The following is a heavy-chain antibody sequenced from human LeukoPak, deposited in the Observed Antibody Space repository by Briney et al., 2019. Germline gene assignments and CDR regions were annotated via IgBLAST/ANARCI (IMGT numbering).Heavy chain of an antibody. D-gene: IGHD3-16*01. CDR2: ISSSGSYM. CDR1: ESLNGYA. CDR3: ARCALGVWADNYYMDV. J-gene: IGHJ6*03. V-gene: IGHV3-21*01. Sequence: GRSLRLSCSASESLNGYAMSWVRQAPGMGLESVASISSSGSYMYCADSVKGRFIISRDNAKKSLSLEMNSLTSHDTAIYYCARCALGVWADNYYMDVWGTGTTVIVSS.